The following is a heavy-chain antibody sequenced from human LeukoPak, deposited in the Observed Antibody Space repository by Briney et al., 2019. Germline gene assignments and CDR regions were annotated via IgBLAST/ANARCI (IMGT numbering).Heavy chain of an antibody. CDR3: ARDRMDYYYYYGMDV. V-gene: IGHV3-33*01. CDR2: IWYDGSNK. D-gene: IGHD2-15*01. J-gene: IGHJ6*02. CDR1: GFTFSSYG. Sequence: GGSQRLSCAASGFTFSSYGMHWVRQAPGKGLEWVAVIWYDGSNKYYADSVKGRFTISRDNSKNTLYLQMNSLRAEDTAVYYCARDRMDYYYYYGMDVWGQGTTVTVSS.